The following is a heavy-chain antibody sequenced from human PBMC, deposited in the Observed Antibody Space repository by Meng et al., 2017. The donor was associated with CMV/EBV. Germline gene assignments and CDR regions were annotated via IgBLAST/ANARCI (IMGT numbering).Heavy chain of an antibody. CDR1: GFTFSSYS. Sequence: GGSLRLSCAASGFTFSSYSMNWVRQAPGKGLEWVSSISSSSSNIYYADSVKGRFTISRDNAKNSLYLQMNSLRAEDTAVYYCARDRVSYSADFDYWGQGTLVTVSS. J-gene: IGHJ4*02. CDR3: ARDRVSYSADFDY. CDR2: ISSSSSNI. D-gene: IGHD5-18*01. V-gene: IGHV3-21*01.